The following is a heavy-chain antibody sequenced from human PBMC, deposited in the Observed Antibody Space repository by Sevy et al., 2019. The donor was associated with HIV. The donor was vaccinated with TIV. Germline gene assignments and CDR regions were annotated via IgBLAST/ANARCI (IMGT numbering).Heavy chain of an antibody. J-gene: IGHJ4*02. CDR2: ISDSESRT. D-gene: IGHD5-12*01. V-gene: IGHV3-23*01. CDR3: AKHGYTGPRLRGYFDS. Sequence: GESLKISCAASGFTFSSYAMSWVRQAPGKGLEWVSSISDSESRTYYADSVKGRFTISRDDSKNTLYLQMNSLRAEDTAVYYCAKHGYTGPRLRGYFDSWGQGNLVTVSS. CDR1: GFTFSSYA.